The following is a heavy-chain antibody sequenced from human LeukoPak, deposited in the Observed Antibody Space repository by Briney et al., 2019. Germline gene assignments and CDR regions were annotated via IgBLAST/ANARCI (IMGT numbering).Heavy chain of an antibody. V-gene: IGHV3-23*01. Sequence: GGSLRLSCAASGFTFSSYAMSWVRQAPGKGPEWVSHISDSGITTYYADSVKGRFTISRDNTENTLYLQMNSLRVDDTALYYCATSRGATMVALDYWGQGTLVTVSS. CDR2: ISDSGITT. J-gene: IGHJ4*02. CDR1: GFTFSSYA. CDR3: ATSRGATMVALDY. D-gene: IGHD5-24*01.